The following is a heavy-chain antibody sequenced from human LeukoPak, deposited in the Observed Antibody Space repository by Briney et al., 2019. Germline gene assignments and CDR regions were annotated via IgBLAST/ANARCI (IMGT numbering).Heavy chain of an antibody. CDR3: ARAERNTYYYDSSRDAFDI. CDR1: GGSFSGYY. Sequence: SETLSLTCAVYGGSFSGYYWSWIRQPPGKGLEWIGEINHSGSTNYNPSLKSRVTISVDTSKNQFSLKLSSVTAADTAVYYCARAERNTYYYDSSRDAFDIWGQGTMVTVSS. J-gene: IGHJ3*02. D-gene: IGHD3-22*01. CDR2: INHSGST. V-gene: IGHV4-34*01.